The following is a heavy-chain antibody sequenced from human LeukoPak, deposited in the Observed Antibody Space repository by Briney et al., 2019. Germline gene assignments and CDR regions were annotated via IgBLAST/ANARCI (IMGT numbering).Heavy chain of an antibody. V-gene: IGHV1-8*03. Sequence: GASVKVSCKASGYTFTNYDINWVRQATGQGPEWMGWMNPNSGNTGYAQKFQGRVTITRNTSIRTAYMELSSLRSEDTAVYYCARGVVPAAIHYYYYYMDVWGKGTTVTVSS. D-gene: IGHD2-2*01. CDR1: GYTFTNYD. J-gene: IGHJ6*03. CDR2: MNPNSGNT. CDR3: ARGVVPAAIHYYYYYMDV.